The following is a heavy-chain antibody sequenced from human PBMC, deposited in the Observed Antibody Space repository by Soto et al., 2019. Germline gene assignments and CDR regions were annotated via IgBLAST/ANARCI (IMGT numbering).Heavy chain of an antibody. D-gene: IGHD2-15*01. V-gene: IGHV3-30*03. Sequence: GGSLRLSCAASGFTFSSYGMHWVRQAPGKGLEWVAVISYDGSNKYYADSVKGRFTISRDNAKNTLSLQANSLRAEDTAVYYCTRGRYCTDASCYNSRFDPWGQGTLVTVSS. CDR1: GFTFSSYG. J-gene: IGHJ5*02. CDR2: ISYDGSNK. CDR3: TRGRYCTDASCYNSRFDP.